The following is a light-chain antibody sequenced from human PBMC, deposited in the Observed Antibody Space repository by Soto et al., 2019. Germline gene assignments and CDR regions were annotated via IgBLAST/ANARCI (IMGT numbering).Light chain of an antibody. V-gene: IGKV1D-13*01. CDR2: DAS. CDR1: QDISSA. CDR3: QHFNNYPLT. Sequence: AIQLTQSPSSLSASVGERVTITCQASQDISSALAWYQQKPGKAPKLLIYDASGLESGVPSRFSGSGSGTDFTLTISSLQPEDFAAYYCQHFNNYPLTVGGGTKVDIK. J-gene: IGKJ4*01.